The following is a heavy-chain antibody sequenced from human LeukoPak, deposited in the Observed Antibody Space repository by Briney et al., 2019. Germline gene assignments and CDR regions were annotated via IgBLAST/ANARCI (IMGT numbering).Heavy chain of an antibody. CDR2: IIPIFGTA. Sequence: SVKVSCKASGGTFSSYAISWVRQAPGQGLEWMGGIIPIFGTANYAQKFQGRVTITADESASTAYMELSSLRSEDTAVYYCARVVGPVGLETESDYWGQGTLVTVSS. J-gene: IGHJ4*02. CDR1: GGTFSSYA. CDR3: ARVVGPVGLETESDY. D-gene: IGHD1-26*01. V-gene: IGHV1-69*13.